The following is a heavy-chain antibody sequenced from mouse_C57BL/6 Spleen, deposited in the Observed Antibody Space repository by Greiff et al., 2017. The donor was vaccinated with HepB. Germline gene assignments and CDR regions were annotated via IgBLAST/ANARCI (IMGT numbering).Heavy chain of an antibody. CDR3: ARASYDGYYVGWYFDV. Sequence: EVQLQQSGPELVKPGASVKIPCKASGYTFTDYNMDWVKQSHGKSLEWIGDINPNNGGTIYNQKFKGKATLTVDKSSSTAYMELRSLTSEDTAVYYCARASYDGYYVGWYFDVWGTGTTVTVSS. CDR2: INPNNGGT. CDR1: GYTFTDYN. J-gene: IGHJ1*03. V-gene: IGHV1-18*01. D-gene: IGHD2-3*01.